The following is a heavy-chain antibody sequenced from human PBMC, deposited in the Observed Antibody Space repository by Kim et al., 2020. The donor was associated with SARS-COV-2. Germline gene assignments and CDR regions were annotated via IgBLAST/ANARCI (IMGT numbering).Heavy chain of an antibody. D-gene: IGHD3-10*01. J-gene: IGHJ6*02. CDR1: GFTFSSYG. Sequence: GGSLRLSCAASGFTFSSYGMHWVRQAPGKGLEWVAVIWYDGSNKYYADSVKGRFTISRDNSKNTLYLQMNSLRAEDTAVYYCAKDMVRGVIGYYYGMDVWGQGTTVTVSS. V-gene: IGHV3-33*06. CDR2: IWYDGSNK. CDR3: AKDMVRGVIGYYYGMDV.